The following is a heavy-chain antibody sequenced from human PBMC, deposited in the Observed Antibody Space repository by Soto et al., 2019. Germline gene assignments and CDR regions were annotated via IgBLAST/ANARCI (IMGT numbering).Heavy chain of an antibody. CDR2: INHSEST. J-gene: IGHJ5*02. CDR1: GGSFSGYY. Sequence: SETLSLTCAVYGGSFSGYYWSWIRQPPGKGLEWIGEINHSESTNYNPSLKSRVTISVDTSKNQFSLKLSSVTAADTAVYYCASPAQDWFDPWGQGTLVTVSS. V-gene: IGHV4-34*01. D-gene: IGHD2-2*01. CDR3: ASPAQDWFDP.